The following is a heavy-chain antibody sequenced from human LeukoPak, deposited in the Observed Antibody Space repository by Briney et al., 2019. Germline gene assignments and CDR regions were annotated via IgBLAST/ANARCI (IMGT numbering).Heavy chain of an antibody. CDR3: ARDPPVTVTTLSDY. Sequence: PGRSLRLSCAASGFTFSSYAMHWVRQAPGKGLEWVAVISYDGSNKYYADSVKGRFTISRDNSKNTLYLQMNSLRAEDTAVYYCARDPPVTVTTLSDYWGQGTLVTVSS. CDR1: GFTFSSYA. J-gene: IGHJ4*02. D-gene: IGHD4-17*01. CDR2: ISYDGSNK. V-gene: IGHV3-30-3*01.